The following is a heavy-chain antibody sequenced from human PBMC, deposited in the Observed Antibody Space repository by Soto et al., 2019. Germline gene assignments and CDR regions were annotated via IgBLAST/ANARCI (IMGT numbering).Heavy chain of an antibody. Sequence: GGSLRLSCGASGFTFRDNGMHWVRQTPGKGLEWVAFMSYDGSDTFYADSVKGRFTISRDNSKNTLFLHMSNLRAEDTAMYYCTIVRVADSALDHWGKGTRVTVSS. CDR2: MSYDGSDT. J-gene: IGHJ4*02. CDR1: GFTFRDNG. D-gene: IGHD3-10*02. CDR3: TIVRVADSALDH. V-gene: IGHV3-30*02.